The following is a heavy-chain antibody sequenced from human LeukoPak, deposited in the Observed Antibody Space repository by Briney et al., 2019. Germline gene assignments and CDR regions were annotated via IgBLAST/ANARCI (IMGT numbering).Heavy chain of an antibody. J-gene: IGHJ5*02. D-gene: IGHD2-15*01. CDR2: IIPIFGTA. CDR3: ARARDIVVVVAAFDP. V-gene: IGHV1-69*13. Sequence: SVKVSCXASGGTFSSYAISWVRQAHGQGLEWMGGIIPIFGTANYAQKFQGRVTITADESTSTAYMELSSLRSEDTAVYYCARARDIVVVVAAFDPWGQGTLVTVSS. CDR1: GGTFSSYA.